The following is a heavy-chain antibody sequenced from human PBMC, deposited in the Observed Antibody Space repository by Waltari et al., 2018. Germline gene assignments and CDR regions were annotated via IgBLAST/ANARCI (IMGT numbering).Heavy chain of an antibody. Sequence: QVQLQQWGAGLLKPSETLSLTCAVYGGSFSGYYWSWSRQPPGRGLEWIGEINHSGSTKSTPYLKSRVTISVDTSKNQFSLKLSSVTAADTAVYYCARRIAPRPSMDVWGKGTAVTVSS. V-gene: IGHV4-34*01. J-gene: IGHJ6*03. D-gene: IGHD6-6*01. CDR1: GGSFSGYY. CDR3: ARRIAPRPSMDV. CDR2: INHSGST.